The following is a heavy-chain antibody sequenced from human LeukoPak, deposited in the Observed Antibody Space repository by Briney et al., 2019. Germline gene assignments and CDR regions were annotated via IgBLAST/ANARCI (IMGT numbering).Heavy chain of an antibody. Sequence: SESLSLTCTVSGGSISSYYWSWIRQPPGKGLEWIGYIYYSGSTNYNPSLKSRVTISVDTSKNQFSLKLSSVTAADTAVYYCARESRITFGGVIATGWFDPWGQGTLVTVSS. J-gene: IGHJ5*02. CDR2: IYYSGST. D-gene: IGHD3-16*02. CDR3: ARESRITFGGVIATGWFDP. V-gene: IGHV4-59*01. CDR1: GGSISSYY.